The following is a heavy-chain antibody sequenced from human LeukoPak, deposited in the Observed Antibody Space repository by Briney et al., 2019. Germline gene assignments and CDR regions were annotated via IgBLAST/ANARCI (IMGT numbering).Heavy chain of an antibody. J-gene: IGHJ3*02. CDR2: IIPIFGTA. V-gene: IGHV1-69*13. Sequence: SVKVSCKASGGTFSSYAISWVRQAPGQGLEWMGGIIPIFGTANYAQKFQGRVTITADESTSTAYMELSSLRSEDTAVYYCARGGVGAMAAFDIWGQGTMVTVSS. CDR1: GGTFSSYA. CDR3: ARGGVGAMAAFDI. D-gene: IGHD1-26*01.